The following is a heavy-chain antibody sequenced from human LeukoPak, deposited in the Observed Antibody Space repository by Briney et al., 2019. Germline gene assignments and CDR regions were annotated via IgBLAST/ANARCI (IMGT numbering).Heavy chain of an antibody. CDR3: ARDAHYYDSSGYPGY. D-gene: IGHD3-22*01. Sequence: GGSLRLSCAASGFTFSDYYMSWIRQAPGKGLEWVSYISSSGSTIYYADSVKGRFTISRDNAKNSLYLQMNSLSAEDTAVYYCARDAHYYDSSGYPGYWGQGTLVTVSS. CDR2: ISSSGSTI. CDR1: GFTFSDYY. V-gene: IGHV3-11*01. J-gene: IGHJ4*02.